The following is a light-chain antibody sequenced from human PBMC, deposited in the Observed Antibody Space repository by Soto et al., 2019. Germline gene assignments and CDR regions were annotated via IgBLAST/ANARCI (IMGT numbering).Light chain of an antibody. J-gene: IGLJ2*01. CDR2: EGS. CDR3: CSYATSVI. CDR1: SSDVGSYNL. Sequence: QSVLTQPASVSGSPGQSITISCTVTSSDVGSYNLVSWYQQHPGKAPKLMIYEGSKRPSGVSNRFSGSKSGNTASLTISGLQAEDEADYYCCSYATSVIFGGGTKLTVL. V-gene: IGLV2-23*01.